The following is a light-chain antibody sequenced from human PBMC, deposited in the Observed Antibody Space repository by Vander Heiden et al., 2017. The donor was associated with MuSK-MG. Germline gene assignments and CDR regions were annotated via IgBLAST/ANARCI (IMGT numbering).Light chain of an antibody. V-gene: IGKV1-5*03. CDR1: QSISSW. CDR2: KAS. J-gene: IGKJ1*01. CDR3: QQDNSYWT. Sequence: DSQMTQSPSTLSASVGDRVTITCRASQSISSWLAWYQQKPGKAPKLLIYKASSLESGVPSRFSGSGSGTEFTLTISSLQPDDFATYYCQQDNSYWTFGQGTKVXIK.